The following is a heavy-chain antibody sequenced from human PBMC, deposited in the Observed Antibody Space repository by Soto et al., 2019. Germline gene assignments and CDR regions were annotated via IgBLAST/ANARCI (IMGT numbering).Heavy chain of an antibody. Sequence: QVQLVESGGGVVQPGRSLRLSCAASGFTFSSYGMHWVRQAPGKGLEWVAVIWYDGSNKYYADSVKGRFTISRDHSKNTLYLQMNSLRAEDTAVYYCARSLAWELLFDYWGQGTLVTVSS. D-gene: IGHD1-26*01. CDR3: ARSLAWELLFDY. V-gene: IGHV3-33*01. J-gene: IGHJ4*02. CDR1: GFTFSSYG. CDR2: IWYDGSNK.